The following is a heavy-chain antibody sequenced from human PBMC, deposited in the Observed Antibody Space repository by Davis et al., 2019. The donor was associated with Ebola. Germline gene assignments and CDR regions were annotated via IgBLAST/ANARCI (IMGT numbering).Heavy chain of an antibody. V-gene: IGHV3-21*01. CDR1: GFTFSSYS. Sequence: PGGSLRLSCAASGFTFSSYSMNWVRQAPGKGLEWVSSISSSSSYIYYADSVKGRFTISRDNAKNSLYLQMNSLRAEDTAVYYRARDVIEWGGLYGMDVWGQGTTVTVSS. CDR2: ISSSSSYI. J-gene: IGHJ6*02. CDR3: ARDVIEWGGLYGMDV. D-gene: IGHD1-26*01.